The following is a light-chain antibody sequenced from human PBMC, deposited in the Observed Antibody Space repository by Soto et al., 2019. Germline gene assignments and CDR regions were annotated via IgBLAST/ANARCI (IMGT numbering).Light chain of an antibody. Sequence: VLTQSPATLSVYPGERATLSCRAIQSVSSNLAWDQQNPGQAPRLLIYGASTRATGIPDRFSGSGSGTDFTLTISRLEPEDFAVYYCQQYGSSGTFGQGTKVDI. CDR2: GAS. CDR3: QQYGSSGT. CDR1: QSVSSN. J-gene: IGKJ1*01. V-gene: IGKV3-20*01.